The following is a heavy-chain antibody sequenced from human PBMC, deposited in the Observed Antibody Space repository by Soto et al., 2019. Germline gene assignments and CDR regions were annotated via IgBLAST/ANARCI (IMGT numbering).Heavy chain of an antibody. CDR1: GGSISSSNL. J-gene: IGHJ4*02. CDR3: ARFDYSNHEARIDY. V-gene: IGHV4-4*02. CDR2: IFHSGSP. Sequence: QVQLQESGPGLVKPSGTLSLTCAVSGGSISSSNLWTWVRQPPGKGLEWIGEIFHSGSPNYNPSLKSRVTISVDKSSNDFSLKLNSVTAADTAVYYCARFDYSNHEARIDYWGQGTLVTVSS. D-gene: IGHD4-4*01.